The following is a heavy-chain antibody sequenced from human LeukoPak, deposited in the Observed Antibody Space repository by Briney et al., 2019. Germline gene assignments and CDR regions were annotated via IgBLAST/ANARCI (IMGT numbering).Heavy chain of an antibody. CDR2: VSGSGGST. D-gene: IGHD3-3*01. V-gene: IGHV3-23*01. CDR3: AKGAYYGD. Sequence: GGSLRLSCVASGFTFSSYAMTWVRQAPGKGLEWVSTVSGSGGSTYYADSVKGRFTISRDNSKNTLYQQMNSLRVEDTAMYYCAKGAYYGDWGQGTLVTVSS. CDR1: GFTFSSYA. J-gene: IGHJ4*02.